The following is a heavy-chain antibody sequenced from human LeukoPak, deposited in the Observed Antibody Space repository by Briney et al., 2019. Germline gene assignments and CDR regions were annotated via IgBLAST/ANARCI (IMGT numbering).Heavy chain of an antibody. CDR2: ISTGGVNT. CDR1: GFTFNTYA. D-gene: IGHD2-2*01. V-gene: IGHV3-23*01. Sequence: QTGGSLRLSCAASGFTFNTYAMSWVRQAPGKGLEWVSAISTGGVNTYYTDSVKGRFTISRDNSKNTLYLQMNSLRAEDTAVYYCAKDQGCSSTSPCYFDYWGQGTLVTVSS. CDR3: AKDQGCSSTSPCYFDY. J-gene: IGHJ4*02.